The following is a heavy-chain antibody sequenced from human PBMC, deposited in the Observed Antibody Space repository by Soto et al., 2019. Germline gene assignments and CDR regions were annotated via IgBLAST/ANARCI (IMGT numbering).Heavy chain of an antibody. J-gene: IGHJ5*02. V-gene: IGHV4-4*02. CDR3: ARGRGRYSSGWSWFDP. D-gene: IGHD6-19*01. Sequence: SETLSLTCGVSGGTIRSPDWWTWVRQPPGKGLEWIGEIFQSGSTNYTPSLESRVTISVDKSKNQFSLTLTSVTAADTAVYFCARGRGRYSSGWSWFDPWGQGTLVTVSS. CDR2: IFQSGST. CDR1: GGTIRSPDW.